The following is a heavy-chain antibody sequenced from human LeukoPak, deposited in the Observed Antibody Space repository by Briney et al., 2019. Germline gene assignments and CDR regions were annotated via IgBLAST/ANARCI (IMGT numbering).Heavy chain of an antibody. CDR2: INPNSGGT. CDR3: ARDKQLDWAHYHYCYMDV. Sequence: ASVKVSCNASGYTFTSYDINWVRQATGQGLEWMGWINPNSGGTKYAQKFQGRVTMTRDTSISTVYMELSRLRSDDTAVYYCARDKQLDWAHYHYCYMDVWGKGTTVTVSS. J-gene: IGHJ6*03. D-gene: IGHD1-1*01. CDR1: GYTFTSYD. V-gene: IGHV1-2*02.